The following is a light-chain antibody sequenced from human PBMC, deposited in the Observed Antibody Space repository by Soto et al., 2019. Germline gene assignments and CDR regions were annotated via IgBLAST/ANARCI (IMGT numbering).Light chain of an antibody. CDR1: QIVTSSY. Sequence: EIVLTQSPGTLSLSPGERATLCCRASQIVTSSYLAWYQQKPGQAPRLLIYGASSRATGIPDRFSGSGSGTDFTLTISRLEPEDFAVYYCQQYGRSPAFGGGTKVEIK. J-gene: IGKJ4*01. CDR2: GAS. V-gene: IGKV3-20*01. CDR3: QQYGRSPA.